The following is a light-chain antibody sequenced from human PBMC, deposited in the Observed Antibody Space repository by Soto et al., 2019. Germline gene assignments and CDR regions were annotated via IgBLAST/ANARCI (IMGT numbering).Light chain of an antibody. CDR3: QSYDTSPSGYV. V-gene: IGLV1-40*01. J-gene: IGLJ1*01. CDR1: SSNIGAGYD. Sequence: QSVRTQPPSVSGAPGQRVTISCTGSSSNIGAGYDVHWYQQVPGTAPKLLIYANKNRPAGVPDRFSASKSGTSASLAITGLQAEDEADYYCQSYDTSPSGYVFGTGTKVTVL. CDR2: ANK.